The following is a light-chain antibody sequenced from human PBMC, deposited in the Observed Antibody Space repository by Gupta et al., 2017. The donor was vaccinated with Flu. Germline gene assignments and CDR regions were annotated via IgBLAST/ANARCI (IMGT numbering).Light chain of an antibody. Sequence: QSALTQPPSASGSPGQSVTISCTGTSSDVRGYNYVSWYQQHPGKAPKLMICEVNKRPSGVPDRLSGSKSGNTASLTVSGLQAEDEADYYCSSYAGSNTWVFGGGTKLTVL. J-gene: IGLJ3*02. CDR3: SSYAGSNTWV. V-gene: IGLV2-8*01. CDR1: SSDVRGYNY. CDR2: EVN.